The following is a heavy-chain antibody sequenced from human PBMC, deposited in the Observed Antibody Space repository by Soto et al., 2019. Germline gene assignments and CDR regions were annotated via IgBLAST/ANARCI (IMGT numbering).Heavy chain of an antibody. CDR3: ARSPNSFEY. CDR2: MSPSGHSI. CDR1: GYTFSDYY. J-gene: IGHJ4*02. Sequence: PGGSLRLSCVASGYTFSDYYMSWVRQAPGKGLEWVSYMSPSGHSIYYADSVKGRFTISRDNAKNSLYLQMNSLRAEDTAVYYCARSPNSFEYWGQGTLVTVSS. V-gene: IGHV3-11*01.